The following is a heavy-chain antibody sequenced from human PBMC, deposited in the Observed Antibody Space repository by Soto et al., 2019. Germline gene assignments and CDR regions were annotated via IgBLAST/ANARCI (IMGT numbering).Heavy chain of an antibody. V-gene: IGHV3-48*02. CDR3: AQGYSYGAHFDY. J-gene: IGHJ4*02. Sequence: GGSLRLSCAASGLTFSSYSMNWVRQAPGKGLEWVSYISSSSSTIYYADSVKGRFTISRDNAKNSLYLQMNSLRDEDTAVYYCAQGYSYGAHFDYWGQGTLVTVSS. CDR2: ISSSSSTI. CDR1: GLTFSSYS. D-gene: IGHD5-18*01.